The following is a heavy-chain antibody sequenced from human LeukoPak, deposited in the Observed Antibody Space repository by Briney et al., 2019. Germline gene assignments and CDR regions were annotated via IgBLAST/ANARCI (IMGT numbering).Heavy chain of an antibody. CDR1: GYTFTGYY. CDR2: INPNSGGT. CDR3: ARTNTEQQWLPEYYFDY. D-gene: IGHD6-19*01. Sequence: ASVKVSCKASGYTFTGYYMHWVRQAPGQGLEWMGWINPNSGGTNYAQKFQGRVTMTRDTSISTAYMELSRLRSDDTAVYYCARTNTEQQWLPEYYFDYWGQGTLVTVSS. J-gene: IGHJ4*02. V-gene: IGHV1-2*02.